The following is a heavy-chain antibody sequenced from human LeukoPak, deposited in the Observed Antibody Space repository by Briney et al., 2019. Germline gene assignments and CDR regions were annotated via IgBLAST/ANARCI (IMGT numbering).Heavy chain of an antibody. J-gene: IGHJ3*02. CDR2: IGAYDGGT. V-gene: IGHV1-18*01. CDR1: GYTFNGFG. D-gene: IGHD2/OR15-2a*01. CDR3: ARLARFHLLEASDT. Sequence: VASVKVSCKASGYTFNGFGISWVRQAPGQGLEWMGWIGAYDGGTNYAQSLQGRLSMTTETSTTTAYMELRSLRSDDTAVYYCARLARFHLLEASDTWGQGTMVTVSS.